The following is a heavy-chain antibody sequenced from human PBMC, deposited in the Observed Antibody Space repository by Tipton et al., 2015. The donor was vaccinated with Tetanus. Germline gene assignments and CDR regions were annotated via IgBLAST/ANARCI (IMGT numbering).Heavy chain of an antibody. CDR2: IKSRVEGGTT. Sequence: GSLRLSCAASGFTVNNAWMSWVRQAPGKGLEWVGRIKSRVEGGTTDYAAPVKGSFTISRDNAKNSLYLQMISLRAEDTAVYSCARGMAEASNCGGDCYSDYWGQGTLVTVSS. CDR1: GFTVNNAW. CDR3: ARGMAEASNCGGDCYSDY. V-gene: IGHV3-15*01. D-gene: IGHD2-21*02. J-gene: IGHJ4*02.